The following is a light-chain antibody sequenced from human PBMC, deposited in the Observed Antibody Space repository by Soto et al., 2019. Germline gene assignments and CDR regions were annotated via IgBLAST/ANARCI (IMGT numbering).Light chain of an antibody. V-gene: IGLV2-8*01. CDR3: SAYAGSNNFV. J-gene: IGLJ1*01. CDR1: SSDVGDNY. CDR2: EVS. Sequence: QSALTQPPSASGSPGQSVTISCTGTSSDVGDNYVSWYQQHLGKAPKLIIYEVSQRPSGVPDRFSGSKSGNTASLPVSGLQTEDEADYYCSAYAGSNNFVFGSGNKVP.